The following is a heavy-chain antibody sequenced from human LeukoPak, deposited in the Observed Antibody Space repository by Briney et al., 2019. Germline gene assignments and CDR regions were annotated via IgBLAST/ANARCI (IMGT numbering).Heavy chain of an antibody. CDR2: IYTSGST. J-gene: IGHJ3*02. Sequence: SETLSLTCTVSGGSISSGSYYWSWIRQATGKGLEWIGRIYTSGSTNYNPSPKSRVTISVDTSKNQFSLKLSSVTAADTAVYYCARAGYYAFDIWGPGTMVTVSS. CDR1: GGSISSGSYY. D-gene: IGHD2-21*01. V-gene: IGHV4-61*02. CDR3: ARAGYYAFDI.